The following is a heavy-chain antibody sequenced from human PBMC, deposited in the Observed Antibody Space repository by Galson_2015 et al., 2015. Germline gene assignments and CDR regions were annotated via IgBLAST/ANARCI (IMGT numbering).Heavy chain of an antibody. V-gene: IGHV4-4*02. Sequence: ETLSLTCAVSGGSTSSSNWWSWVRQPPGKGLEWIGEIYHGGSTNYNPSLKSRVTISIDKSNNQFSLKLSSVTAADTAVYYCALKGSENYYSPFDFWGQGTLVTVSS. CDR3: ALKGSENYYSPFDF. CDR2: IYHGGST. CDR1: GGSTSSSNW. J-gene: IGHJ4*02. D-gene: IGHD3-10*01.